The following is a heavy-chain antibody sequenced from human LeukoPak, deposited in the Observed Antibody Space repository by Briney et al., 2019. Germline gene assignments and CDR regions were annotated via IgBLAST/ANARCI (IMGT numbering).Heavy chain of an antibody. CDR1: GFTFSSYW. Sequence: GGSLRLSCAASGFTFSSYWMSWVRQAPGKGLEWVANIKQDGSEKYYVDSVKGRFTISRDNAKNSLYLQMNSLRAEDTAVYYCARDHGSGWFYYYYYYMDVWGKGTTVTVSS. V-gene: IGHV3-7*01. D-gene: IGHD6-19*01. J-gene: IGHJ6*03. CDR2: IKQDGSEK. CDR3: ARDHGSGWFYYYYYYMDV.